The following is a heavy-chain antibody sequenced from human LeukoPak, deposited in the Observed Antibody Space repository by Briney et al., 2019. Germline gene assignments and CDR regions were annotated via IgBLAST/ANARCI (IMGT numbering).Heavy chain of an antibody. Sequence: ASVKVSCKASGYTFTGYYMHWVRQAPGQGLEWMGWINPNSGGTNYAQKFQGRVTMTRDTSISTAYMELSRLRSDDTAVYYCARAVGYDSSGYRDYWGQGTLVTVSS. J-gene: IGHJ4*02. CDR2: INPNSGGT. D-gene: IGHD3-22*01. CDR1: GYTFTGYY. CDR3: ARAVGYDSSGYRDY. V-gene: IGHV1-2*02.